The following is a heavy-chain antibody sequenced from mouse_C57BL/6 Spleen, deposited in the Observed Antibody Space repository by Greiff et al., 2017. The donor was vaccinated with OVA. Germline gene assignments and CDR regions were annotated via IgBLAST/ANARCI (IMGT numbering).Heavy chain of an antibody. CDR2: IDPEDGDT. J-gene: IGHJ3*01. CDR3: TTSLITTVAPWFAY. D-gene: IGHD1-1*01. CDR1: GFNIKDYY. Sequence: EVKLMESGAELVRPGASVKLSCTASGFNIKDYYMHWVKQRPEQGLEWIGRIDPEDGDTEYAPKFQGKATMTADTSSNTAYLQLSSLTSEDTAVYYCTTSLITTVAPWFAYWGQGTLVTVSA. V-gene: IGHV14-1*01.